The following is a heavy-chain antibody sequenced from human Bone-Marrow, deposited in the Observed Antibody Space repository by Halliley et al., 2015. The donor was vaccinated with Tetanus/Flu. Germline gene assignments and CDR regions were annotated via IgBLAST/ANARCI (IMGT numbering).Heavy chain of an antibody. J-gene: IGHJ4*02. CDR3: ARDLGFNDYGEDALDY. CDR1: GGSISSYY. Sequence: GPVKPSETLSLTCTVSGGSISSYYWSWIRQSPGKGLQWLGYIYDRGNTKYNPSLKSRVSISVDTSKNQVSLSLNSVTAADTAVYYCARDLGFNDYGEDALDYWGQGILVTVSS. CDR2: IYDRGNT. V-gene: IGHV4-59*01. D-gene: IGHD4-17*01.